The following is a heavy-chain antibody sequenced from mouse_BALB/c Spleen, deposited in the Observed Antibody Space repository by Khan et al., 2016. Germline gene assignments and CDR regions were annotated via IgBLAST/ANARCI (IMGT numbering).Heavy chain of an antibody. CDR2: INPDSSTI. V-gene: IGHV4-1*02. Sequence: EVKLEESGGGLVQPGGSLKVSCAASGFDFSRYWMSWVRQAPGKGLEWIGEINPDSSTINYTPSLKDKFIISRDNATNTLYLQMSKLRSEDTALEFCARSSSSSYAMDYWGQGTSVTVSS. CDR1: GFDFSRYW. J-gene: IGHJ4*01. D-gene: IGHD1-1*01. CDR3: ARSSSSSYAMDY.